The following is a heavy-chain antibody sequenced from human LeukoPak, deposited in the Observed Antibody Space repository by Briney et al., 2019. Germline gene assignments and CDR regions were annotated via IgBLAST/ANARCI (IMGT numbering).Heavy chain of an antibody. CDR1: GGSISSGSYY. D-gene: IGHD2-8*01. CDR2: IYTSGST. Sequence: PSETLSLTCTVPGGSISSGSYYWSWIRQPAGKGLEWIGRIYTSGSTNYNPSLKSRVTISVDTSKNQFSLKLSSVTAADTAVYYCARESPCTNGVCYLNWFDPWGQGTLVTVSS. V-gene: IGHV4-61*02. J-gene: IGHJ5*02. CDR3: ARESPCTNGVCYLNWFDP.